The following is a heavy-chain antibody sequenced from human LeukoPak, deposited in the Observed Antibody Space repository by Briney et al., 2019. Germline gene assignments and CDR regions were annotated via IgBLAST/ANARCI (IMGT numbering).Heavy chain of an antibody. D-gene: IGHD4-23*01. CDR1: GFTFSGFG. J-gene: IGHJ4*02. Sequence: GGSLRLSCAASGFTFSGFGMHWVRQAPGKGLEWVAVIWSDGSNKYYADSVKGRFTISRDNPKNTLYVQMNSLRAEDTAVYYCARGRGADYGGNSGYFDYWGQGTLVTVSS. CDR2: IWSDGSNK. CDR3: ARGRGADYGGNSGYFDY. V-gene: IGHV3-33*01.